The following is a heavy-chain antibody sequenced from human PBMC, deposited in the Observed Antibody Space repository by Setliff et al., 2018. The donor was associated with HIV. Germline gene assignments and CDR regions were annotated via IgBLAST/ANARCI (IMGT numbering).Heavy chain of an antibody. CDR3: AKDYTPTFWEYNWFDV. CDR2: ISGSGDST. J-gene: IGHJ5*02. Sequence: HPGGSLRLSCAASGFTFNYHAMTWVRQAPGKGLEWVSGISGSGDSTFYAHAVKGRFTISRDNSRDTLYLEMNNLRAEDTALYYCAKDYTPTFWEYNWFDVWGQGTQVTVSS. D-gene: IGHD3-16*01. CDR1: GFTFNYHA. V-gene: IGHV3-23*01.